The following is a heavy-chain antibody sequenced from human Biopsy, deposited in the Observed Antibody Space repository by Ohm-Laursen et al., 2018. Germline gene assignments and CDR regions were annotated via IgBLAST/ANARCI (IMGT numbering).Heavy chain of an antibody. Sequence: GTLSLTCAVFGKTFSDYQWSWIRQPPGKGLEWIGQINQAGTTNYNPSLKSRVSISADASKNQFSLKLYSLTAADTAVYYCARHGVYGDLQMDYWGQGTLVTVSS. D-gene: IGHD4-17*01. CDR1: GKTFSDYQ. V-gene: IGHV4-34*01. J-gene: IGHJ4*02. CDR2: INQAGTT. CDR3: ARHGVYGDLQMDY.